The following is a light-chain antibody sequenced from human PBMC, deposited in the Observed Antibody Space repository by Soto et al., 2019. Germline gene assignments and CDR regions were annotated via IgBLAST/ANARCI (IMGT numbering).Light chain of an antibody. CDR2: DVN. Sequence: QSVLTQPASVSGSPGQSITISCTGTSSDVGGYNYVSWYQQYPGKAHQLMNFDVNDRPSGVSYRFSGSKSGNTASLTISGLQAEDEAHYYCSSYSTTSFFVFGTGTKVTVL. CDR1: SSDVGGYNY. J-gene: IGLJ1*01. V-gene: IGLV2-14*01. CDR3: SSYSTTSFFV.